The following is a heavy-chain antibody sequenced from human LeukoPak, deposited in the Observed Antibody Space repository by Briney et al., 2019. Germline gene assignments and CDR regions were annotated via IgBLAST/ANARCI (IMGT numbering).Heavy chain of an antibody. Sequence: ASVKVSCKASGYTFTGYYMHWVRQAPGQGLEWMGWINPNSGGTNYAQKFQGRVTMTRDTSISTAYMELSRLRSDDTAVYYCARTYGSGSYDAFGIWGQGTMVTVSS. D-gene: IGHD3-10*01. CDR2: INPNSGGT. CDR1: GYTFTGYY. V-gene: IGHV1-2*02. J-gene: IGHJ3*02. CDR3: ARTYGSGSYDAFGI.